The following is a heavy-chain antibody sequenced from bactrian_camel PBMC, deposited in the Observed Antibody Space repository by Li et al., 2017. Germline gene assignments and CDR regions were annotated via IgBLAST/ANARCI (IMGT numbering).Heavy chain of an antibody. CDR3: SAEPGRRCSASSVTYFDY. Sequence: LVESGGGSVQAGGSLRLSCATSAYTYSRYCMAWFRQAPEKEREGVAAIYSDGTTNYADSVKGRFTISKDSAKNTVYLQMNSLKPEDAATYYCSAEPGRRCSASSVTYFDYRGQGTQVTVS. CDR2: IYSDGTT. J-gene: IGHJ6*01. CDR1: AYTYSRYC. V-gene: IGHV3S53*01. D-gene: IGHD2*01.